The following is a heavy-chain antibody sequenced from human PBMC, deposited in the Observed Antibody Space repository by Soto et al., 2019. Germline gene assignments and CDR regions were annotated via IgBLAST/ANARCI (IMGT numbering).Heavy chain of an antibody. CDR3: SRRGMNSINWFDT. J-gene: IGHJ5*02. CDR2: INHSGST. V-gene: IGHV4-34*01. D-gene: IGHD2-21*01. Sequence: SETLSLTCALYGGSFSGYYWSWIRQPPGKGLEWIGEINHSGSTNYNTSLKSRVTISINKSKNQFSLKLSSVTAADTAVYYCSRRGMNSINWFDTWGQGTLVTVSS. CDR1: GGSFSGYY.